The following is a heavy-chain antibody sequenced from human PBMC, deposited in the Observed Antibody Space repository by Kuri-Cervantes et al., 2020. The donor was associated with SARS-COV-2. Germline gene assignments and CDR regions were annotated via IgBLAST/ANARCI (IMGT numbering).Heavy chain of an antibody. D-gene: IGHD6-19*01. Sequence: SETLSLTCTVSGGSISSYYWSWIRQPPGKGLEWIGYIYYSVSTNYNPSLKSRVTISVDTSKNQFSLKLSSVTAADTAVYYCARILNSSGWPIDAFDIWGQGTMVTVSS. CDR2: IYYSVST. CDR1: GGSISSYY. CDR3: ARILNSSGWPIDAFDI. V-gene: IGHV4-59*12. J-gene: IGHJ3*02.